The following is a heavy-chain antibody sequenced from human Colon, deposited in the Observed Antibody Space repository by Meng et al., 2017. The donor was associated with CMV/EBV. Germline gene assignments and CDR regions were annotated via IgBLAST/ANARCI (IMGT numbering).Heavy chain of an antibody. V-gene: IGHV1-46*01. CDR2: INPSGDGT. J-gene: IGHJ5*02. CDR3: ARDRSADP. CDR1: GNIFTSYH. Sequence: SLKISCKASGNIFTSYHIHWVRQAPGQGLEWMGIINPSGDGTSYAQKFQGRVTMTSDTSTSTVYMELNSLRSEDTAMYYCARDRSADPWGQGTLVTVSS.